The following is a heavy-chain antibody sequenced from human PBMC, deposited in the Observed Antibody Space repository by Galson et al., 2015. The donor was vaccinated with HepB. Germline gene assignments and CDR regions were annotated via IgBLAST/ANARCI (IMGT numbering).Heavy chain of an antibody. J-gene: IGHJ3*02. Sequence: SVKVSCKASGGTFSSYAISWVRQAPGQGLEWMGGIIPILGIANYAQKFQGRVTITADKSTSTAYMELSSLRSEDTAVYYCARDSGPGYSSGWYAFDIWGQGTMVTVSS. CDR2: IIPILGIA. CDR1: GGTFSSYA. CDR3: ARDSGPGYSSGWYAFDI. D-gene: IGHD6-19*01. V-gene: IGHV1-69*10.